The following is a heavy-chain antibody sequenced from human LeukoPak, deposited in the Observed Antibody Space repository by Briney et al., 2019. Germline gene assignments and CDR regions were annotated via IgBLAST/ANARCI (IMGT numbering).Heavy chain of an antibody. J-gene: IGHJ4*02. CDR2: ISPSDGST. V-gene: IGHV3-23*01. CDR1: EFTFSTYG. D-gene: IGHD6-19*01. CDR3: ARGSYSSGWHYFDS. Sequence: PGGSLRLSCAASEFTFSTYGMSWVRQAPGKGLEWVSTISPSDGSTHSADSVKGRFTISRDNSKNTLYLQMNSLRAEDTAVYYCARGSYSSGWHYFDSWGQGTLVTVSS.